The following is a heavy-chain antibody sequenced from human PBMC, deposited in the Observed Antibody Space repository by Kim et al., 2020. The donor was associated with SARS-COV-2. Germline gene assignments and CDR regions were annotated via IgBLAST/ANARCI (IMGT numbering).Heavy chain of an antibody. CDR2: ISGSGGST. Sequence: GGSLRLSCAASGFTFTSYAMTWVRQAPGKGLEWVSAISGSGGSTYYEDSVKGRVTISRDNSKNTLYLQMNSLRAEDTAVYYCAKVRTLVRGVYDAFDIWGPGTMVTVSS. V-gene: IGHV3-23*01. D-gene: IGHD3-10*01. CDR1: GFTFTSYA. J-gene: IGHJ3*02. CDR3: AKVRTLVRGVYDAFDI.